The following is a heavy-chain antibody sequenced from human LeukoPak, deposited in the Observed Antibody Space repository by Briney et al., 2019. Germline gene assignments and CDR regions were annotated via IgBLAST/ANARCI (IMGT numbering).Heavy chain of an antibody. J-gene: IGHJ3*02. CDR3: AKDHKQWLARGAFDI. CDR1: GFTFSSYA. CDR2: ISGSGGST. Sequence: TGGSLRLSCAACGFTFSSYAMSWVRQAPGKGLEWVSAISGSGGSTYYADSVKGRFTISRDNSKNTLYLQMNSLRAEDTAVYYCAKDHKQWLARGAFDIWGQGTMVTVSS. V-gene: IGHV3-23*01. D-gene: IGHD6-19*01.